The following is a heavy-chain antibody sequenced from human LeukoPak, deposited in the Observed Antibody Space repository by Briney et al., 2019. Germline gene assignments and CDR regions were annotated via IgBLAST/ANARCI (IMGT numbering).Heavy chain of an antibody. D-gene: IGHD5-12*01. CDR1: GFTFSSYS. J-gene: IGHJ4*02. CDR2: ISSSSSYI. V-gene: IGHV3-21*01. CDR3: ARDSDFGGYPFDY. Sequence: PGGSLRLSCAASGFTFSSYSMTWVRQAPGKGLEWVSSISSSSSYIYYADSVKGRFTISRDNAKNSLYLQMNSLRAEDTAVYYCARDSDFGGYPFDYWGQGTLVTVSS.